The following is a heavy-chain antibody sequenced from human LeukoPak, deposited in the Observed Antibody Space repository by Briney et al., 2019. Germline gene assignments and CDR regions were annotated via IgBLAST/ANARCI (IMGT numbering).Heavy chain of an antibody. D-gene: IGHD5-18*01. J-gene: IGHJ4*02. Sequence: GGSLRLSCAASGSTFSRYAMSWVRQAPGKGLEWLSAISESDGSTYYADSVKGRFTISRDNSKNTLYLQMNSLGADDTAVYFCAKDISQGYTFGSIEEDYWGQGTLVTVSS. V-gene: IGHV3-23*01. CDR1: GSTFSRYA. CDR2: ISESDGST. CDR3: AKDISQGYTFGSIEEDY.